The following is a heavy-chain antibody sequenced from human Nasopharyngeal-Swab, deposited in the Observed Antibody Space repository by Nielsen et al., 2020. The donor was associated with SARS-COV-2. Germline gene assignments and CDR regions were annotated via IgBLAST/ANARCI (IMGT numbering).Heavy chain of an antibody. CDR3: ATPPSPPGVPAAIFRFDP. D-gene: IGHD2-2*01. J-gene: IGHJ5*02. Sequence: GESLKISCAASGFTFSSYWMSWVRQAPGKGLEWVANIKQDGSEKYYVDSVKGRFTISRDNAKNSLYLQMNSLRAEDTAVYYCATPPSPPGVPAAIFRFDPWGQGTLVTVSS. CDR1: GFTFSSYW. V-gene: IGHV3-7*01. CDR2: IKQDGSEK.